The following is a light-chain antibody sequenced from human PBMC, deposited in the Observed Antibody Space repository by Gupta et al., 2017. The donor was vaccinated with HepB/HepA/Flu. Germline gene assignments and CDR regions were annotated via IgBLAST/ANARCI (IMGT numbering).Light chain of an antibody. CDR2: GAS. V-gene: IGKV3-15*01. J-gene: IGKJ5*01. CDR1: QSVTSK. CDR3: QQYNEWPLT. Sequence: EIVMTQSPATLSVSPGERATLSCRASQSVTSKLAWYQQKPGQAPRLLIYGASARDTGIPARFSGSGFGTEFTLTISSLQSEDFAVYHCQQYNEWPLTFGQGTRLEIK.